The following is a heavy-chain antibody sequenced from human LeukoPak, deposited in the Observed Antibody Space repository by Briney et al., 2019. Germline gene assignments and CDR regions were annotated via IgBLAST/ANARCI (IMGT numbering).Heavy chain of an antibody. CDR3: AREAYDILTGSRFDY. V-gene: IGHV3-64*01. Sequence: GGSLRLSCAASGFTFSSYAMHWVRQAPGKGLEYVSAISSNGGSTYYANSVKGRFTISRDNSKNTLYLQMGSLRAEDMAVYYCAREAYDILTGSRFDYWGQGTLVTVSS. CDR2: ISSNGGST. CDR1: GFTFSSYA. D-gene: IGHD3-9*01. J-gene: IGHJ4*02.